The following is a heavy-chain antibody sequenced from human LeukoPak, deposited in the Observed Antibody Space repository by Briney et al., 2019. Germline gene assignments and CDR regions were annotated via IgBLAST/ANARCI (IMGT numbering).Heavy chain of an antibody. D-gene: IGHD6-19*01. J-gene: IGHJ4*02. CDR3: ARDPRGVYSSGSDY. CDR1: GFTFSSYS. V-gene: IGHV3-21*01. Sequence: PGGSLRLSCAASGFTFSSYSMNWVRQAPGKGLEWVSSISSSSSYIYYADSVKGRFTISRDNAKNSLYLQMNSLRAEDTAVYYCARDPRGVYSSGSDYWGQGTLVTVSS. CDR2: ISSSSSYI.